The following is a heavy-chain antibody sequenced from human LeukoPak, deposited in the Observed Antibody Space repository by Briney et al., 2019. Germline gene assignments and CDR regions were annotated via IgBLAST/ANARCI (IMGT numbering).Heavy chain of an antibody. CDR2: MYYSGST. V-gene: IGHV4-39*07. J-gene: IGHJ3*02. D-gene: IGHD1-14*01. CDR1: GGSISSYY. Sequence: SETLSLTCTVSGGSISSYYWGWIRQPPGKGLEWVGSMYYSGSTYYNPSLRSRVTISLDTPKNQFSLKLSSVTAADTAVYYCARDLALTGAFDIWGQGTVVTVSS. CDR3: ARDLALTGAFDI.